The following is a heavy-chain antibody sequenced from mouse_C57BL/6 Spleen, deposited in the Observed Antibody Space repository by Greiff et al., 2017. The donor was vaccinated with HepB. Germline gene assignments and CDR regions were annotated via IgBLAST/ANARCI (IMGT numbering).Heavy chain of an antibody. CDR1: GYTFTSYW. J-gene: IGHJ3*01. D-gene: IGHD3-2*02. CDR2: IDPSDSYT. Sequence: QVQLQQPGAELVKPGASVKLSCKASGYTFTSYWMQWVKQRPGQGLEWIGEIDPSDSYTNYNQKFKGKATLTVDTSSSSAYMQLSSLTSEASAVYSCARGSSGYDAYWGHGTLVTVSA. CDR3: ARGSSGYDAY. V-gene: IGHV1-50*01.